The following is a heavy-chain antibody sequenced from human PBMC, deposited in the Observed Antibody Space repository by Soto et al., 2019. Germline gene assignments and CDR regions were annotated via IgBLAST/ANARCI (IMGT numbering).Heavy chain of an antibody. D-gene: IGHD3-22*01. Sequence: ASVKVSCKASGYTFTGYYMHWVRQAPGQGLEWMGWINPNSGGTNYAQKFQGWVTMTRDTSISTACMELSRLRSDDTAVYYCARDLFPYDSSGYPYYFDYWGQGTLVTVSS. J-gene: IGHJ4*02. CDR3: ARDLFPYDSSGYPYYFDY. CDR1: GYTFTGYY. CDR2: INPNSGGT. V-gene: IGHV1-2*04.